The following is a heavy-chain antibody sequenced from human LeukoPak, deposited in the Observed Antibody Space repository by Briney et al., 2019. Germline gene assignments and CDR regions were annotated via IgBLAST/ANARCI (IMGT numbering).Heavy chain of an antibody. Sequence: GGSLRLSCAASEFTFSNYGMHWVRQAPGKGLEWVAFIRYDGSNKYLADSVKGRFIISRDNSKNTLYLQMNSLRAEDTAVYYCAKDYYDSYYFDYWGQGTLVTVSS. CDR3: AKDYYDSYYFDY. CDR1: EFTFSNYG. D-gene: IGHD3-22*01. CDR2: IRYDGSNK. V-gene: IGHV3-30*02. J-gene: IGHJ4*02.